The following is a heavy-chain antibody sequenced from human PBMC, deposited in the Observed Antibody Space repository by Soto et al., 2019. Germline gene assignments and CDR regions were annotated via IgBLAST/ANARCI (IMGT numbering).Heavy chain of an antibody. Sequence: PVVSLRLSCAVAGCNCSSYGRHCVRQAPGKGLEWVAVIWYDGSNKYYADSVKGRFTTSRDNSKNTLYLQMNSLRAEDTAVYYCAREAPRGSGFDYWGQGTLVTVSS. CDR2: IWYDGSNK. CDR3: AREAPRGSGFDY. CDR1: GCNCSSYG. V-gene: IGHV3-33*01. J-gene: IGHJ4*02. D-gene: IGHD3-10*01.